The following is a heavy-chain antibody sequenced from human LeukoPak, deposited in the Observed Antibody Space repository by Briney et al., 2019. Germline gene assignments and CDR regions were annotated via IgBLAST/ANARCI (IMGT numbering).Heavy chain of an antibody. CDR3: AAQDGTSGWFDP. V-gene: IGHV4-39*07. CDR2: IYYSGST. CDR1: GGSISSSSYY. J-gene: IGHJ5*02. D-gene: IGHD2-8*01. Sequence: PSETLSLTCTVSGGSISSSSYYWGWIRQPPGKGLEWIGSIYYSGSTYYNPSLKSRVTISVDTSKNQFSLKLSSVTAADTAVYYCAAQDGTSGWFDPWGQGTLVTVSS.